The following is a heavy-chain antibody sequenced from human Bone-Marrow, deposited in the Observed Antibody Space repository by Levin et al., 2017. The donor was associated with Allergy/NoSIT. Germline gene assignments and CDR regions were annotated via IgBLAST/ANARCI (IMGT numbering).Heavy chain of an antibody. CDR1: GFTFSDYY. CDR2: ITHSGSSI. J-gene: IGHJ6*02. Sequence: PGESLKISCAASGFTFSDYYMSWVRQAPGKGLEWVSYITHSGSSIQYADSVKGRFTISRDNAKNSLYVQMNSLRDEDTAVYYCARGPITVGQYYGMDVWGQGTTVTVSS. V-gene: IGHV3-11*01. CDR3: ARGPITVGQYYGMDV.